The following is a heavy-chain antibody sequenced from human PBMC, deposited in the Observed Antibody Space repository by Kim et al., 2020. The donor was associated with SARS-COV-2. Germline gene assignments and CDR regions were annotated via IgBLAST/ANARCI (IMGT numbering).Heavy chain of an antibody. V-gene: IGHV4-39*07. J-gene: IGHJ5*02. D-gene: IGHD2-21*02. CDR3: AREAQCGGDCYPLNWFDP. CDR2: IYYSGST. Sequence: SETLSLTCTVSGGSISSSSYYWGWIRQPPGKGLEWIGSIYYSGSTYYNPSLKSRVTISVDTSKNQFSLKLSSVTAADTAVYYCAREAQCGGDCYPLNWFDPWGQGTLVTVSS. CDR1: GGSISSSSYY.